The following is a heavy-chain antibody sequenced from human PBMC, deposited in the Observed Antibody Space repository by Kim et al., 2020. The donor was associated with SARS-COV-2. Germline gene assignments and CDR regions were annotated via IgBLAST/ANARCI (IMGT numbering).Heavy chain of an antibody. CDR3: ARDLTAIHYYYYGMDV. V-gene: IGHV3-74*01. D-gene: IGHD2-21*02. J-gene: IGHJ6*02. Sequence: SVKGTCTISRDNAKNTLYLQINSLRAEDTAVYYCARDLTAIHYYYYGMDVWGQGTTVTVSS.